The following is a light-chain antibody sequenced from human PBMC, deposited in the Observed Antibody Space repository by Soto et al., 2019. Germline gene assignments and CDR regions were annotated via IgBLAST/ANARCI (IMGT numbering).Light chain of an antibody. CDR1: SSDVGGYNY. CDR2: DVS. CDR3: SSYTGSRTYV. V-gene: IGLV2-14*03. J-gene: IGLJ1*01. Sequence: QSALTQPASVSGSPGQSITISCTGTSSDVGGYNYVSWYQQHPGKAPKLMIYDVSNRPSGVSNRFSGSKSGNTAPLTISGLQTEDESDYYCSSYTGSRTYVFGTGTKVTVL.